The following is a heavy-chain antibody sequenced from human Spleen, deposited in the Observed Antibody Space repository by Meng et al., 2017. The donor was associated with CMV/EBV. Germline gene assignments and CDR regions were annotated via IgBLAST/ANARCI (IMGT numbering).Heavy chain of an antibody. CDR3: ARGDYSSGYSPLRY. CDR1: GSTFSSYS. D-gene: IGHD3-22*01. J-gene: IGHJ4*02. CDR2: ISSSSSYI. V-gene: IGHV3-21*01. Sequence: EVQLVESGGGRVKRGGSLRLSGAASGSTFSSYSMNWVRQAPGKGLEWVSSISSSSSYIYYADSVKGRFTISRDNAKNSLYLQMNSLRAEDTAVYYCARGDYSSGYSPLRYWGQGTLVTVSS.